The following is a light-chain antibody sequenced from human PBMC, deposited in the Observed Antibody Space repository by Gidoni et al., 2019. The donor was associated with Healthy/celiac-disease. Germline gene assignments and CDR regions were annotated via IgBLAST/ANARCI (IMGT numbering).Light chain of an antibody. V-gene: IGKV1-6*01. CDR2: AAS. CDR3: QQGYNYPLT. Sequence: ANQLTQSPSSLSASVGDRVTITRRASQGTSNDLGWYQQKPGKAPKLLIYAASSLQSGIPSRFSGSGSGTDFTLTISSLQPEEFATYYWQQGYNYPLTFGGGTKVEIK. CDR1: QGTSND. J-gene: IGKJ4*01.